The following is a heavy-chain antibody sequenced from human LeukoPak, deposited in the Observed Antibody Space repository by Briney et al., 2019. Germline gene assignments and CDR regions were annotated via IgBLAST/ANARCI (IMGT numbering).Heavy chain of an antibody. CDR2: IYSGAAT. J-gene: IGHJ5*02. CDR3: ARVGGATNWGRGNWFDP. D-gene: IGHD7-27*01. V-gene: IGHV3-66*01. CDR1: GFTVSSNY. Sequence: PGGSLRLSCAASGFTVSSNYMSWVRQAPGKGLQWVSVIYSGAATYYADSVKGRFTISRDNSKNTLYLQMNSLRAEDTAVYYGARVGGATNWGRGNWFDPWGQGTLVSVSS.